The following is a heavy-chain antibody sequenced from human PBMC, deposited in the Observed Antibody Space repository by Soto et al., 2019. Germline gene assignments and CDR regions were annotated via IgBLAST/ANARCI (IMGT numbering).Heavy chain of an antibody. J-gene: IGHJ6*02. CDR2: TFYSGST. D-gene: IGHD3-9*01. CDR3: ARDKGRYDSGMDV. CDR1: DGAINSYY. V-gene: IGHV4-59*01. Sequence: PSDTLSLTCTVSDGAINSYYRSWIRQPPGKGLEWIGYTFYSGSTKYNPSLKSRATISVDRSKTHFSLNLSSVTAADTAVYYCARDKGRYDSGMDVWGQGTTVTVSS.